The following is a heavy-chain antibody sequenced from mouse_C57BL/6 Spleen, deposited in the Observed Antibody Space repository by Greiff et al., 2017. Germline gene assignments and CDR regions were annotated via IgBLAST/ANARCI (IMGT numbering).Heavy chain of an antibody. D-gene: IGHD1-1*01. CDR3: ARRMRDGRSHYAMDY. J-gene: IGHJ4*01. V-gene: IGHV14-2*01. Sequence: VQLQQSGAELVKPGASVKLSCTASGFNINDYYMHWVKQRPEQGLEWIGRIDPEDGETKYAPKFQGKATITADTSSNTAYLQLSSLTSEDTAVYYCARRMRDGRSHYAMDYWGQGTSVTVSS. CDR2: IDPEDGET. CDR1: GFNINDYY.